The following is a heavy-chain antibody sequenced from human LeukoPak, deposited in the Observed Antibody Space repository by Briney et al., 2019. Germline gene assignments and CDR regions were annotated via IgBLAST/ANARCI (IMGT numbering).Heavy chain of an antibody. CDR3: TRVGYIDEGIDY. D-gene: IGHD5-24*01. V-gene: IGHV3-74*01. J-gene: IGHJ4*02. CDR1: GFTFSRHW. Sequence: GGSLRLSCAASGFTFSRHWMHWVRQAPGKGLVWVSRINSDGSSTSYADSVKGRFTISRDNAKNSLYLQMNSLRAEDTAIYYCTRVGYIDEGIDYWGQGTLVTVSS. CDR2: INSDGSST.